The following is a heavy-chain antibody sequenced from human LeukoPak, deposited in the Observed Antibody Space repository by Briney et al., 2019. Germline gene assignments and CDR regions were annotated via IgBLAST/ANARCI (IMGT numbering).Heavy chain of an antibody. CDR3: ARVVWGYYYGFSGYTDAFDI. CDR1: GGSISSGGYY. CDR2: IYYSGST. V-gene: IGHV4-31*03. Sequence: KTSQTLSLTCTVSGGSISSGGYYWSWIRQHPGKDLEWIGYIYYSGSTYYNPSLKSRVTMSVDTSKNQFSLKLSSVTAADTAVYYCARVVWGYYYGFSGYTDAFDIWGQGTMVTVSS. D-gene: IGHD3-22*01. J-gene: IGHJ3*02.